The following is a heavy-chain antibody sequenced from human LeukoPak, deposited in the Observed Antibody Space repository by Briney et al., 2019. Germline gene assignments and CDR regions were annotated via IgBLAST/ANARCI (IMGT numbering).Heavy chain of an antibody. Sequence: GESLKISCKGSGYSFTSYWIGWVRQMPGKGLEWMGIIYPGDSDTRHSPSFQGQVTISADKSISTAYLQWSSLKASDTAMYYCARLFKNTYYDILTGYYTAFDYWGQGTLVTVSS. J-gene: IGHJ4*02. CDR3: ARLFKNTYYDILTGYYTAFDY. CDR1: GYSFTSYW. CDR2: IYPGDSDT. V-gene: IGHV5-51*01. D-gene: IGHD3-9*01.